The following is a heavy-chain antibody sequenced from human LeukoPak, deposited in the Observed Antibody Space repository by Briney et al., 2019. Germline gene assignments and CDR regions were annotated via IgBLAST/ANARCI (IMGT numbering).Heavy chain of an antibody. Sequence: GGSVRLSCAASGFTFSSYWMSWVRQAPGKGLEWVANIKQDGSEKYYVDSVKGRFTISRDNAKNSLYLQMNSLRAEDTAVYYCARLKLLWSNYFDYWGQGTLVTVSS. J-gene: IGHJ4*02. V-gene: IGHV3-7*01. CDR2: IKQDGSEK. D-gene: IGHD2-2*01. CDR3: ARLKLLWSNYFDY. CDR1: GFTFSSYW.